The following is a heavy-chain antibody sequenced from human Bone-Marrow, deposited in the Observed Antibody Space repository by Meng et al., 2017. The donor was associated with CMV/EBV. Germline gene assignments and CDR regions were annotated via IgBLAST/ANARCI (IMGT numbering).Heavy chain of an antibody. V-gene: IGHV1-69*05. CDR1: GGTFSSYA. CDR3: ARSLRDIAHYYDSSGWFDP. CDR2: ISPIFGTA. Sequence: SVKVSCKASGGTFSSYAISWVRQAPGQGLEWMGGISPIFGTANYAQKFQGRVTITTDESTSTAYMELSSLRSEDTAVYYCARSLRDIAHYYDSSGWFDPWGQGTLVTVS. D-gene: IGHD3-22*01. J-gene: IGHJ5*02.